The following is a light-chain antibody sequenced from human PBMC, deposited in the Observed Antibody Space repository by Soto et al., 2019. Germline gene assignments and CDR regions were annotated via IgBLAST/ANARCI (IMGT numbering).Light chain of an antibody. V-gene: IGKV3-15*01. CDR2: AAS. J-gene: IGKJ2*01. CDR1: QTVSGN. Sequence: EVVMTQSPATLSVSPGERATLSCRASQTVSGNLAWYQQKPGQAPRLLIYAASTRATGIPAKFSGSGYGTEFTLNISSLQSEDCAVYYCQQYNDWPLYTFGQGTKLEVK. CDR3: QQYNDWPLYT.